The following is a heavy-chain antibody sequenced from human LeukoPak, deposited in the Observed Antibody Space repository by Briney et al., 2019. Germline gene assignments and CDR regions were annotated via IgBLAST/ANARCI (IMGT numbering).Heavy chain of an antibody. CDR2: IVVGSGNT. D-gene: IGHD3-22*01. Sequence: SVKVSCKASGFTFTSSAVQWVRQARGQRLEWIGWIVVGSGNTNYAQKFQERVTITRDMSTSTAYMELSSLRSEDTAVCYCAADLGYYYDSSGYVFDYWGQGTLVTVSS. CDR3: AADLGYYYDSSGYVFDY. V-gene: IGHV1-58*01. CDR1: GFTFTSSA. J-gene: IGHJ4*02.